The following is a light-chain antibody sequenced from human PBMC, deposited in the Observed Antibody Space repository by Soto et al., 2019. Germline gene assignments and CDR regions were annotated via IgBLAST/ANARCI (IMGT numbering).Light chain of an antibody. Sequence: DIQMTQSPSSLSASVGDRVTITCRASQSITNYLNWYQQKPGKAPKLLIYAASSLQSGVPSRFSGSESGTDFTLSISSLQPEDFATYECQQSYSTPWTFGQGTKVEIK. V-gene: IGKV1-39*01. CDR3: QQSYSTPWT. J-gene: IGKJ1*01. CDR1: QSITNY. CDR2: AAS.